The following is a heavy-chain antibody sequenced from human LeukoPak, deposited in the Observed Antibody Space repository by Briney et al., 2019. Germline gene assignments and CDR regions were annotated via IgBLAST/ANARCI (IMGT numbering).Heavy chain of an antibody. D-gene: IGHD3-10*01. V-gene: IGHV3-30*18. J-gene: IGHJ6*02. CDR2: ISYDGSNK. CDR1: GFTFSSYG. Sequence: SGGSLRLSCAASGFTFSSYGMHWVRQAPGKGLEWVAVISYDGSNKYYADSVKGRLTISRDNSKNTLYLQMNSLRAEDTAVYYCAKDTGRPLYYYYGMDVWGQGTTVTVSS. CDR3: AKDTGRPLYYYYGMDV.